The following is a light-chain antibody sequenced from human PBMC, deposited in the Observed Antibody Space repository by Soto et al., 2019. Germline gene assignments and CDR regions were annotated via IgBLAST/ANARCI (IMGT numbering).Light chain of an antibody. CDR3: AAWDDSLSGYV. J-gene: IGLJ1*01. CDR2: NNN. CDR1: SSNIGTNY. Sequence: QSVLTQAPSASGTPGQRVTISCSGSSSNIGTNYVYWYQQLPGTTPKLLIYNNNQRPSGVPDRFSGSKSGTSASLAISGLRSEDEADYYCAAWDDSLSGYVFGTGTKVTAL. V-gene: IGLV1-47*02.